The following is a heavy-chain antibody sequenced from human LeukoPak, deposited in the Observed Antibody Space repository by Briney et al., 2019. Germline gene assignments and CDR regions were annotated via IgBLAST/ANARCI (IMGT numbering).Heavy chain of an antibody. V-gene: IGHV3-73*01. CDR2: IRDKAASYAT. J-gene: IGHJ6*02. Sequence: PGRSLRLSCAASGFTFSDAGFHWVRQASGKGLEWIGRIRDKAASYATAYTASVKGRFTISRDDSKNTAYLQINSLKTEDTAVYYCARHWAGGTGGMDVWGQGTTVTVSS. D-gene: IGHD6-13*01. CDR3: ARHWAGGTGGMDV. CDR1: GFTFSDAG.